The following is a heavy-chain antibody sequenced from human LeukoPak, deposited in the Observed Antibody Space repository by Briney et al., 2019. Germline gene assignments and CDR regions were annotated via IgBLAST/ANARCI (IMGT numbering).Heavy chain of an antibody. CDR1: GFTFSSYA. V-gene: IGHV3-23*01. J-gene: IGHJ6*03. D-gene: IGHD3-3*01. CDR3: ARVGKDFWSGYYYYYYMDV. Sequence: GGSLRLSCAASGFTFSSYAMSWVRQAPGKGLEWVSAISGSGGSTYYADSVKGRFTISRDNSKNTLYLQMNSLRAEDTAVYYCARVGKDFWSGYYYYYYMDVWGKGTTVTVSS. CDR2: ISGSGGST.